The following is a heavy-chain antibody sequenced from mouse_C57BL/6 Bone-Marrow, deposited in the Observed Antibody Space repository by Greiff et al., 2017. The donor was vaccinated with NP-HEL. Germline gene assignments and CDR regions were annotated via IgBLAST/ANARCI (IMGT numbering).Heavy chain of an antibody. CDR1: GFTFSDYY. V-gene: IGHV5-16*01. CDR3: ARDPSYYYGSPYWYFDV. Sequence: EVQVVESEGGLVQPGSSMKLSCTASGFTFSDYYMAWVRQVPEKGLEWVANINYDGSSTYYLDSLKSRFIISRDNAKNILYLQMSSLKSEDTATYYCARDPSYYYGSPYWYFDVWGTGTTVTVSS. D-gene: IGHD1-1*01. CDR2: INYDGSST. J-gene: IGHJ1*03.